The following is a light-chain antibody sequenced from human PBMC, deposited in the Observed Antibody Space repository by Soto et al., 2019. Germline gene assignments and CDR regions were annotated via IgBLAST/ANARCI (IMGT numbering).Light chain of an antibody. CDR2: AAS. V-gene: IGKV1-27*01. J-gene: IGKJ1*01. CDR3: QRYKSAPWT. CDR1: QDISNY. Sequence: DIQMTHSPSSLAASVGRRVTITFPARQDISNYLAWYEQKPGKVPKVLISAASTLHSGVPSRISGSRSRTDFTLTISSLQPEDVATYYCQRYKSAPWTFSQGTKVEIK.